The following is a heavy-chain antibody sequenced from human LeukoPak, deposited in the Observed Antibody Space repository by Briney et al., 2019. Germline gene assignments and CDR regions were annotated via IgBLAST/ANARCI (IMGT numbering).Heavy chain of an antibody. Sequence: GGSLRLSCAASGFTFSSYAMSWVRQAPGKGLEWVSDISGSGGSTYYADSVKGRFTISRDNSKNTLYLQMNSLRAEDTAVYYCVSWSIFGVVIGPEYFDYWGQGTLVTVSS. D-gene: IGHD3-3*01. V-gene: IGHV3-23*01. CDR2: ISGSGGST. CDR3: VSWSIFGVVIGPEYFDY. J-gene: IGHJ4*02. CDR1: GFTFSSYA.